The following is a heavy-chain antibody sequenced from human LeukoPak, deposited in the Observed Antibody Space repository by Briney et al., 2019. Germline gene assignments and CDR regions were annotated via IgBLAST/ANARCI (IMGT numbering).Heavy chain of an antibody. D-gene: IGHD3-16*01. CDR2: ISPYNGNI. J-gene: IGHJ4*02. Sequence: GASVKVSCKASGYTFTSYGISWVRQAPGQGLEWMGWISPYNGNIYYAQKFQGRVTMTTDTSTNTAYMELRSLRSEDTAVYYCARDQDYVWGSPRERFDYWGQGTLVTVSS. CDR1: GYTFTSYG. V-gene: IGHV1-18*01. CDR3: ARDQDYVWGSPRERFDY.